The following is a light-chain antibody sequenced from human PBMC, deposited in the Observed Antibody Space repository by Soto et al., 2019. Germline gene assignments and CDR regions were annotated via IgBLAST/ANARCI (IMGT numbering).Light chain of an antibody. CDR1: QSVRSSY. J-gene: IGKJ1*01. Sequence: EIVLTQSPGILSLSPGERATLSCRASQSVRSSYLAWHQQKPGQAPRLVISAVSRRATGIPDRFSGSGSGTEFTLTISRLEPEDFAVYYCQQYDSAQRTFGQGTKVEVK. CDR2: AVS. CDR3: QQYDSAQRT. V-gene: IGKV3-20*01.